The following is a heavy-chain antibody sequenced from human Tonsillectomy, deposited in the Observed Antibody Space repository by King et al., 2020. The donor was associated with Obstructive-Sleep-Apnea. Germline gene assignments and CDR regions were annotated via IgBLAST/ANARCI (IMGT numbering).Heavy chain of an antibody. CDR3: AKVRWLRLEWEAFDV. CDR1: EFTFSIYG. Sequence: VQLVESGGGVVQPGRSLRLSCAASEFTFSIYGMHWVRQAPGKGLEWVAVISYDGSNKYYADSVQGRFTISRDNSKNTLYLQMNSLRAEDTAVYYCAKVRWLRLEWEAFDVWGQGTVVSVSS. D-gene: IGHD5-12*01. J-gene: IGHJ3*01. CDR2: ISYDGSNK. V-gene: IGHV3-30*18.